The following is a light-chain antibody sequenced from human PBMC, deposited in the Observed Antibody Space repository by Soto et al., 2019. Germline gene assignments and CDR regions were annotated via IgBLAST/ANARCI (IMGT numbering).Light chain of an antibody. J-gene: IGLJ1*01. CDR3: SSYTTINTRACD. Sequence: QSVPPHRASGAGHPGQLITISCTATTGAVARENRVCGYQQHPGEAPTHIICAVTDQPSGVSNRLCGSKPGNTAFLTISALQADAEGEDYCSSYTTINTRACDFGTGTKVTV. V-gene: IGLV2-14*01. CDR2: AVT. CDR1: TGAVARENR.